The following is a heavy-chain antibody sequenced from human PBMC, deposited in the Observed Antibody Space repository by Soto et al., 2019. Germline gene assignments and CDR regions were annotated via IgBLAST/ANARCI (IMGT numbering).Heavy chain of an antibody. J-gene: IGHJ6*02. CDR1: GGSISSGGYY. CDR3: ARGGITMIVPHYYYYGMDV. Sequence: QVQLQESGPGLVKPSQTLSLTCTVSGGSISSGGYYWSWIRQHPGKGLEWIGYIYYSGSTYYNPSLKSRVTISVDTSKNHFSLKLSSVTAADTAVYYCARGGITMIVPHYYYYGMDVWGQGTTVTVSS. V-gene: IGHV4-31*03. CDR2: IYYSGST. D-gene: IGHD3-22*01.